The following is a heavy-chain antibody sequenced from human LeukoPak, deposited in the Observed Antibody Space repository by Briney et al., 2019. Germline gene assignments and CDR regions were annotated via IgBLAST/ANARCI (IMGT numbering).Heavy chain of an antibody. CDR2: IHISAGT. V-gene: IGHV4-4*07. Sequence: SETLSLTCTVSGGSISNYYWNWIRQPAGKGLESIGRIHISAGTNYSPSLKSRVTISVDTSKNQFSLKLSSVTAADTAVYYCARDTVTTDNHVHVVSEGSDYWGQGTLVTVSS. CDR1: GGSISNYY. D-gene: IGHD4-17*01. CDR3: ARDTVTTDNHVHVVSEGSDY. J-gene: IGHJ4*02.